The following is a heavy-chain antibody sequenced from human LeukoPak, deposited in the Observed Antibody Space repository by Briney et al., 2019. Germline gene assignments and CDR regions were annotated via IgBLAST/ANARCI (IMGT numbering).Heavy chain of an antibody. D-gene: IGHD2-15*01. CDR1: GGSISSSSYY. CDR3: ARHSLPYCSGGTCYGDNDAFDI. Sequence: SETLSLTCTVSGGSISSSSYYWGWIRQLPGKGLEWIGSIYYSGGTYYYPSLKSRVTISVDTSKNQFSLKLTSVTAADTAVYYCARHSLPYCSGGTCYGDNDAFDIWGQGTMVTISS. CDR2: IYYSGGT. V-gene: IGHV4-39*01. J-gene: IGHJ3*02.